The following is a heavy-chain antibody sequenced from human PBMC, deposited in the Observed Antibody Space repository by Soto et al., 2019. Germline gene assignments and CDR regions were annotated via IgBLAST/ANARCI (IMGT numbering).Heavy chain of an antibody. CDR1: GVSFSSYA. Sequence: QVQLVQSGAEVKKPGSSVKVSCKASGVSFSSYAISWVRQAPGQGLEWMGGIIPVFGATRYAQNFQGRVTITADESTSTDYMEMSSLRSEDTAVYYCANHQQLHYGDVYDYYPMDVWGRGTKVTVSS. CDR3: ANHQQLHYGDVYDYYPMDV. D-gene: IGHD4-17*01. J-gene: IGHJ6*02. CDR2: IIPVFGAT. V-gene: IGHV1-69*01.